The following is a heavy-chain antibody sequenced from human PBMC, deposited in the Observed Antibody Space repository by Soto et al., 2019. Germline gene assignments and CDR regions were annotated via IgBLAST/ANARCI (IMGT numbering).Heavy chain of an antibody. CDR2: ISWDDGST. J-gene: IGHJ6*02. CDR3: AKDRGSSALLYYYYGMDV. D-gene: IGHD6-6*01. Sequence: GGSLRLSCAASGFTFDDYAMHWVRQAPGKGLEWVSLISWDDGSTYYADSVKGRFTISRDNSKNSLYLQMNSLRAEDTALYYCAKDRGSSALLYYYYGMDVWGQGTTVTVSS. CDR1: GFTFDDYA. V-gene: IGHV3-43D*03.